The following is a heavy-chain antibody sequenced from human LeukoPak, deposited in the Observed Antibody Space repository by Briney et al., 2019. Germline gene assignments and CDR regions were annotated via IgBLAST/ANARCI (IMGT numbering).Heavy chain of an antibody. J-gene: IGHJ4*02. CDR3: ARVELISTIVLMVYAPHDY. V-gene: IGHV4-59*02. D-gene: IGHD2-8*01. Sequence: SETLSLTCSVSGASVTTYYWSWIRQTPGKGLEWIGDISYNQRPDYGPSLKSRVTLSLDTSTNQFLLKVTSVTPADTAVYYCARVELISTIVLMVYAPHDYWGQGTLVTVSS. CDR2: ISYNQRP. CDR1: GASVTTYY.